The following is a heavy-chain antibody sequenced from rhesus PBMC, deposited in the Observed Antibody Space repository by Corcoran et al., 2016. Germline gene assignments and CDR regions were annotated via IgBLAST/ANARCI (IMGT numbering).Heavy chain of an antibody. J-gene: IGHJ4*01. CDR2: NNVSSGTT. CDR1: GASISGYW. V-gene: IGHV4-80*01. CDR3: ARGYISGWYCFDY. Sequence: QVQLQESGPGLVKPSETLSPTCAVAGASISGYWLNWIRHSPGKGLEWIGENNVSSGTTTSTPSLQRRVTISKDASKTQFSLKRNSVTAADTAVYFCARGYISGWYCFDYWGQGVLVTVSS. D-gene: IGHD6-31*01.